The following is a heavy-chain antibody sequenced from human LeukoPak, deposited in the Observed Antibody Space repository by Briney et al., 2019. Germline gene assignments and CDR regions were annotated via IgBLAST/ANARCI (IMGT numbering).Heavy chain of an antibody. D-gene: IGHD3-22*01. CDR2: ISSSSSYT. Sequence: GSLRLSCAASGFTFSDYYMSWIRQAPGKGLQWVSYISSSSSYTNYADSVKGRFTISRDNAKNSPYLQMNSLRAEDTAVYYCARVGSLNYYDSSGYYSPYGMDVWGQGTTVTASS. V-gene: IGHV3-11*06. J-gene: IGHJ6*02. CDR1: GFTFSDYY. CDR3: ARVGSLNYYDSSGYYSPYGMDV.